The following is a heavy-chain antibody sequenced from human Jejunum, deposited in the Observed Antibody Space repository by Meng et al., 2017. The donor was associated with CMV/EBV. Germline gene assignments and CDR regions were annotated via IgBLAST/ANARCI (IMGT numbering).Heavy chain of an antibody. J-gene: IGHJ5*02. V-gene: IGHV1-2*06. CDR1: GYTFTGYY. D-gene: IGHD6-19*01. CDR2: INPNSGGT. Sequence: QVQLGPSGAEVKKPGASVKVSCKASGYTFTGYYMHWVRQAPGQGLEWMGRINPNSGGTNYAQKFQGRVTMTRDTSISTAYMELSRLRSDDTAVYYCAHQAVAGTRGWFDPWGQGTLVTVSS. CDR3: AHQAVAGTRGWFDP.